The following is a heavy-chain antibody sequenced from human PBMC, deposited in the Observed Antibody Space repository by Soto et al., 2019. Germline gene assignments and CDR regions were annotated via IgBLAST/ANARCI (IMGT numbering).Heavy chain of an antibody. Sequence: ASVKVSCKASGYTFTGYYMHWVRQAPGQGLEWMGWINPNSGGTNYAQKFQGRVTMTRDTSISTAYMELSRLRSDDTAVYYCARDWVDTAIQGHYYYYYGMDVWGQGTKGTVSS. D-gene: IGHD5-18*01. V-gene: IGHV1-2*02. CDR1: GYTFTGYY. J-gene: IGHJ6*02. CDR2: INPNSGGT. CDR3: ARDWVDTAIQGHYYYYYGMDV.